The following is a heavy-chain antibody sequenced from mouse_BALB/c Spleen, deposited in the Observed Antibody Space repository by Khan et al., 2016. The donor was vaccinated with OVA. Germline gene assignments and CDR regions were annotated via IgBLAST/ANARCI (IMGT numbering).Heavy chain of an antibody. CDR2: IDPPNGIT. CDR1: GLIITDSY. V-gene: IGHV14-3*02. Sequence: EVQLQQSGAELVKSGATVKLSCTASGLIITDSYMHWLKQWPEQGLEWIGRIDPPNGITKHDPKFQGKATLTADKSSNTAYMQLSSLTSEDSAVYYSARRAGKRGQGTILTVSS. CDR3: ARRAGK. D-gene: IGHD3-3*01. J-gene: IGHJ2*01.